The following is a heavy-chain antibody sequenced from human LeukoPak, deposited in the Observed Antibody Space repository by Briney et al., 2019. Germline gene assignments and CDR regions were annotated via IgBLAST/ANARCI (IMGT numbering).Heavy chain of an antibody. D-gene: IGHD3-3*01. CDR3: ARLGAGGSYWFDP. V-gene: IGHV4-31*03. J-gene: IGHJ5*02. CDR2: IYYSGST. Sequence: SETLSLTCTVSGGSISSGGYYWSWIRQHPGQGLEWIGYIYYSGSTYYNPSLRSRVTISVDTSKNQFSLKLSSVTAADSAVYYCARLGAGGSYWFDPWGQGTLVTVSS. CDR1: GGSISSGGYY.